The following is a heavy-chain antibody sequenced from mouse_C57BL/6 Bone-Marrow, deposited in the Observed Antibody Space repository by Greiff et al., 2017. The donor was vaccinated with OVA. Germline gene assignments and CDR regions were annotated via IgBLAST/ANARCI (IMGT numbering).Heavy chain of an antibody. D-gene: IGHD1-1*01. CDR1: GYTFTSYW. V-gene: IGHV1-52*01. Sequence: QVQLQQPGAELVRPGSSVKLSCKASGYTFTSYWMHWVKQRPIQGLEWIGNIYPSDSETHYNQKFKDKATLTVDKSSSTAYMQLSSLTSEDSAVYYGARKGPYYYGSMDYWGQGTSVTVSS. J-gene: IGHJ4*01. CDR2: IYPSDSET. CDR3: ARKGPYYYGSMDY.